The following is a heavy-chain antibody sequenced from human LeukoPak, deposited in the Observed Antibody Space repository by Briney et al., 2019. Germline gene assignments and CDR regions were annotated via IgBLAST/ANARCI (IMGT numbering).Heavy chain of an antibody. CDR2: INHSGST. Sequence: SETLSLTCAVYGGSFSGYYWRWLRQPPGKGLEWIGEINHSGSTNYNPSIKSRVTISVDTSKNQFSLKLSSVTAADTAVYYCARGKEEMATGSYYFDYWPQGTLVTVSS. CDR3: ARGKEEMATGSYYFDY. CDR1: GGSFSGYY. D-gene: IGHD5-24*01. V-gene: IGHV4-34*01. J-gene: IGHJ4*02.